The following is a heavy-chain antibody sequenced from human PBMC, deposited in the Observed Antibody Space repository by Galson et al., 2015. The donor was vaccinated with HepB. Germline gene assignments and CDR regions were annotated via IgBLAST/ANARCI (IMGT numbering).Heavy chain of an antibody. J-gene: IGHJ4*02. Sequence: SLRLSCAASGFTFSSYAMSWVRQAPGKGLEWVSTISGSGGSTYYADSVKGRFTTSRDNSKNTLYLQMNSLRAEDTAVYYCAKVPTIAAAGIVDYWGQGTLVTVSS. CDR3: AKVPTIAAAGIVDY. V-gene: IGHV3-23*01. CDR2: ISGSGGST. CDR1: GFTFSSYA. D-gene: IGHD6-13*01.